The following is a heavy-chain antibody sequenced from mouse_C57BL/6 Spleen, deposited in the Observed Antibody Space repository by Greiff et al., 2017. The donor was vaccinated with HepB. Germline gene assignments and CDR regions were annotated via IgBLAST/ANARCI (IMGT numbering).Heavy chain of an antibody. CDR3: ARERTYYGSRYFDV. V-gene: IGHV1-26*01. CDR2: INPNNGGT. Sequence: VQLQQSGPELVTPGASVKISCKASGYTFTDYYMNWVKQSHGKSLEWIGDINPNNGGTSYNQKFKGKATLTVDKSSSTAYMELRSLTSEDSAVYYCARERTYYGSRYFDVWGTGTTVTVSS. D-gene: IGHD1-1*01. CDR1: GYTFTDYY. J-gene: IGHJ1*03.